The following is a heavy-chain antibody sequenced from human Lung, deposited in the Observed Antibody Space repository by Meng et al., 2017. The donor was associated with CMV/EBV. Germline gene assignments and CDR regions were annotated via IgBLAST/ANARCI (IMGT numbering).Heavy chain of an antibody. J-gene: IGHJ5*02. CDR3: ARVGSDFWSGYWP. V-gene: IGHV4-30-4*08. Sequence: LXCTVSGGSISSGDYYWSWIRQSPGKGLEWIGYIYYSGSTYYNPSLKSRVTISLDTSKNQFSLKLSSVTAADTAVYYCARVGSDFWSGYWPWGQGKXVTVSS. CDR1: GGSISSGDYY. CDR2: IYYSGST. D-gene: IGHD3-3*01.